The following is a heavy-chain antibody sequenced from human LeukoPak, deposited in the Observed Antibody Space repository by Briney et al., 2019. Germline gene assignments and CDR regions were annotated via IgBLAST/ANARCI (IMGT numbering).Heavy chain of an antibody. Sequence: PGGSLRLSCAASGFTFSSYWMHWVRQAPGKGLVWVSRINSDGSSTSYADPVKGRFIISRDNAKNTLYLQMNSLRAEDTAVYYCARAVRWERFDYWGQGTLVTVSS. CDR2: INSDGSST. J-gene: IGHJ4*02. CDR3: ARAVRWERFDY. D-gene: IGHD1-26*01. V-gene: IGHV3-74*01. CDR1: GFTFSSYW.